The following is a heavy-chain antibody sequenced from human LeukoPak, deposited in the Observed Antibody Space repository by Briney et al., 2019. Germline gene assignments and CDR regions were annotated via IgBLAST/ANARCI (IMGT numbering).Heavy chain of an antibody. CDR1: GFTFSSYS. D-gene: IGHD6-13*01. V-gene: IGHV3-21*01. CDR3: ARIPQRGWSSSWQIDH. CDR2: ISSSSSYI. Sequence: PGGSLRLSCAASGFTFSSYSMNWVRQAPGKGLEWVSSISSSSSYIYYADSVKGRFTISRDNAKSSLYLQMNSLRAEDTAVYYCARIPQRGWSSSWQIDHWGQGTLVTVSS. J-gene: IGHJ4*02.